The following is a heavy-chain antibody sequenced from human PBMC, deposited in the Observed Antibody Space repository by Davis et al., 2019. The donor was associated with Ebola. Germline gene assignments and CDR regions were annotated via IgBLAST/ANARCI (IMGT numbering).Heavy chain of an antibody. CDR2: IYPGDSNT. D-gene: IGHD3-10*01. CDR1: GYTFSTYW. CDR3: ARLYGPGHYLNWYFNL. V-gene: IGHV5-51*01. J-gene: IGHJ2*01. Sequence: PGGSLRLSCKASGYTFSTYWIGWVRQRPGKGLEWMGIIYPGDSNTKYSPSFQGQVIISADESISTAYLQWNTLQASDTAVYYCARLYGPGHYLNWYFNLWGRGTLVTVSS.